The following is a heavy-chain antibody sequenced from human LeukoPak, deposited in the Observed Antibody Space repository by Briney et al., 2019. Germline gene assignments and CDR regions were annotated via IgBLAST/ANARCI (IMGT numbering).Heavy chain of an antibody. CDR2: IYYSGST. Sequence: SETLSLTCTVSGGSISSNIYYWGWIRQPPGKELEWIGYIYYSGSTNYNPSLKSRVTISVDTSKNQFSLKLSSVTAADTAVYYCARVKGGPTYYYDSSGYYNDYWGQGTLVTVSS. J-gene: IGHJ4*02. V-gene: IGHV4-61*05. D-gene: IGHD3-22*01. CDR1: GGSISSNIYY. CDR3: ARVKGGPTYYYDSSGYYNDY.